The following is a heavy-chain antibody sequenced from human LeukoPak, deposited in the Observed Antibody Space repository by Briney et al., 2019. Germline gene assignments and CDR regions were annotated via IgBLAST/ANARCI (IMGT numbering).Heavy chain of an antibody. J-gene: IGHJ4*02. CDR2: ISYDGSNK. CDR1: GFTFSSYG. Sequence: GGSLRLSCAASGFTFSSYGMHWVRQAPGKGLEWVAVISYDGSNKYYADSVKGRFTISRDNSKNTLYLQMNSLRAEDTAVYYCARGNWYYYDSSGYLNYWGQGTLVTVSS. D-gene: IGHD3-22*01. V-gene: IGHV3-30*03. CDR3: ARGNWYYYDSSGYLNY.